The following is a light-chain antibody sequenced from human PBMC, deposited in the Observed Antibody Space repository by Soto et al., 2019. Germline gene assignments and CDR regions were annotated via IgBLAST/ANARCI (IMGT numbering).Light chain of an antibody. V-gene: IGKV1-9*01. J-gene: IGKJ5*01. CDR3: QQLNPYPPKDT. CDR2: AAS. Sequence: DIQLTQSPSFLSASVGDRVTITCRASQGISSYLAWYQQKPGKAPKLLIYAASTLQSGVPSRFSGSGSGTEFTLTISSLQPEDFATYYCQQLNPYPPKDTFGQGTRLEIK. CDR1: QGISSY.